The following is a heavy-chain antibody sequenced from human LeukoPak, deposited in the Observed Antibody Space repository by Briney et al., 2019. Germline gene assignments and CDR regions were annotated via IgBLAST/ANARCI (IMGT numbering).Heavy chain of an antibody. D-gene: IGHD3-10*01. CDR3: ARGGYYGSGNDFRFDP. Sequence: SETLSLTCTVSGGSINSYYWSWIRQPPGKGLECIGYIHYTGSTNYNPSLKSRVTISVDTSKSQFSLRLSSVTAADTAIYYCARGGYYGSGNDFRFDPWGQGTLVTVSS. CDR1: GGSINSYY. CDR2: IHYTGST. V-gene: IGHV4-59*01. J-gene: IGHJ5*02.